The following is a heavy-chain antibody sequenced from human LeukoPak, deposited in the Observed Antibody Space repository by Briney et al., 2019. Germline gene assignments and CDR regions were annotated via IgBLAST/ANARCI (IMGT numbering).Heavy chain of an antibody. Sequence: SETLSLTCAVYGGSFSGYYWSWIRQPPGKGLEWIGEINHSGSTNYNPSLKSRVTISVDTSKNQFSLKLSSVTAADTAVCYCARVPSYCSGGSCYSPVYWGQGTLVTVSS. CDR1: GGSFSGYY. J-gene: IGHJ4*02. CDR3: ARVPSYCSGGSCYSPVY. D-gene: IGHD2-15*01. CDR2: INHSGST. V-gene: IGHV4-34*01.